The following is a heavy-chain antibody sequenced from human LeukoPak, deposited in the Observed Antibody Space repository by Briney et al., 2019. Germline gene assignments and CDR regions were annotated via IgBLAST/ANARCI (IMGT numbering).Heavy chain of an antibody. Sequence: SQTLSLTCAVSGGSISSGGYSWSWIRQPPGKGLEWIGYIYYSGSTNYNPSLKSRVTISVDTSKNQFSLKLSSVTAADTAVYYCATVIWGQWLGAFDIWGQGTMVTVSS. V-gene: IGHV4-30-4*07. CDR1: GGSISSGGYS. D-gene: IGHD6-19*01. J-gene: IGHJ3*02. CDR3: ATVIWGQWLGAFDI. CDR2: IYYSGST.